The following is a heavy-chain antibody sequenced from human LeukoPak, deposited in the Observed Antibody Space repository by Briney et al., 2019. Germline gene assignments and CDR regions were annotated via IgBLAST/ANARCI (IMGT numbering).Heavy chain of an antibody. J-gene: IGHJ4*02. CDR1: GFTFSSYG. CDR3: AKTGERGEYYFDY. CDR2: LRFDGSSK. D-gene: IGHD3-16*01. V-gene: IGHV3-30*02. Sequence: GGSLRLPCAASGFTFSSYGLHWVRQAPGKGLEWVAFLRFDGSSKYYVDSVKGRFTVSRDNPKNTLYLQMNSLRTEDTAVYFCAKTGERGEYYFDYWGQGTLVTVSS.